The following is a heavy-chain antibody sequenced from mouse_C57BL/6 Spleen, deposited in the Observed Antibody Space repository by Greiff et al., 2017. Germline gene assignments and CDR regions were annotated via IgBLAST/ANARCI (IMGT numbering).Heavy chain of an antibody. J-gene: IGHJ2*01. CDR2: ISSGGSYT. V-gene: IGHV5-6*01. Sequence: EVLLVESGGDLVKPGGSLKLSCAASGFTFSSYGMSWVRQTPDKRLEWVATISSGGSYTYYPDSVKGRFTISRDNAKNTLYLQMSSLKSEDTAMYYGARAAQAYFDGWGKGTTLTVAS. CDR1: GFTFSSYG. CDR3: ARAAQAYFDG. D-gene: IGHD3-2*02.